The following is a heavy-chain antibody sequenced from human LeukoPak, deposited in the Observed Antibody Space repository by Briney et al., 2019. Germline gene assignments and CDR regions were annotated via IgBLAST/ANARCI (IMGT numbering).Heavy chain of an antibody. CDR3: ARRYSYGPFDY. Sequence: PGGSLRLSCAASGFTFSSYAMSWVRQAPGKGLEWVSGVSSSGGSTYYTDSVKGRFTISRDNSKNTLYLQMNSLRGEDTAVYYCARRYSYGPFDYWGQGTLVTVSS. CDR1: GFTFSSYA. J-gene: IGHJ4*02. D-gene: IGHD5-18*01. CDR2: VSSSGGST. V-gene: IGHV3-23*01.